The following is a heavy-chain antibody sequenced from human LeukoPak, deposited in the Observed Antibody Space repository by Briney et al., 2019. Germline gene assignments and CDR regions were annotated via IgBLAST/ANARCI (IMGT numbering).Heavy chain of an antibody. Sequence: PGGSLRLSCAASGFTFSDYYMSWIRQAPGKGPEWVSYISSSGSTIYYADSVKGRFTISRDNAKNSLYLQMSSLRAEDTSVYYCVAGDWGARDSFDLWGRGTMVTVSS. CDR3: VAGDWGARDSFDL. CDR2: ISSSGSTI. V-gene: IGHV3-11*04. D-gene: IGHD2-21*02. J-gene: IGHJ3*01. CDR1: GFTFSDYY.